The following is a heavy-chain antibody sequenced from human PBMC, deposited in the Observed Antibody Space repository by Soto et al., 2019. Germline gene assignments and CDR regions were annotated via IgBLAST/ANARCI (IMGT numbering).Heavy chain of an antibody. Sequence: QVQLQESGPGLVKPSQTLSLTCTVSGDSIGTGGYYWDWIRQHPGKDTEWIGYIHYSGNTYYNPSLKSRLTISLDTSKNQFSLHLSSVTAADTDVYYCATNHDDISGRTPLLFDSWGQGTLVTVYS. V-gene: IGHV4-31*03. J-gene: IGHJ4*02. CDR3: ATNHDDISGRTPLLFDS. D-gene: IGHD3-22*01. CDR2: IHYSGNT. CDR1: GDSIGTGGYY.